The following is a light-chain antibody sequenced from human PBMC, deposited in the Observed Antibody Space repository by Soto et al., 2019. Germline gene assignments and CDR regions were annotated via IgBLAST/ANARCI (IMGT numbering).Light chain of an antibody. Sequence: QAVVTQEPSLTVSPGGTVTLTCGSSSGSVISGHWPYWVQQRPGQAPRTLIYDTSNKHSWTPARFSGSLLGGKAALTLSGAQPEDEADYYCFITHSTAWVFGGGTKLTVL. CDR3: FITHSTAWV. CDR2: DTS. J-gene: IGLJ3*02. CDR1: SGSVISGHW. V-gene: IGLV7-46*01.